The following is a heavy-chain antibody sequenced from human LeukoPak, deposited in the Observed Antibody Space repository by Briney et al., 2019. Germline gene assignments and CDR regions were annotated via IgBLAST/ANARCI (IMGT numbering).Heavy chain of an antibody. J-gene: IGHJ6*03. CDR3: ARELRGDYSYYYMDV. CDR2: ISSSSSYI. Sequence: PGGSLRLSCAASGFTFSSYSMNWVRQAPGKGLEWVSSISSSSSYIYYADSVKGRFTISRDNAKNSLYLQMNSLRAKDTAVYYCARELRGDYSYYYMDVWGKGTTVTVSS. V-gene: IGHV3-21*01. D-gene: IGHD2-21*01. CDR1: GFTFSSYS.